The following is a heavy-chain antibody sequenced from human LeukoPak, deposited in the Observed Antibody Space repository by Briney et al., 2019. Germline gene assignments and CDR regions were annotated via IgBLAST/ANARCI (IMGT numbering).Heavy chain of an antibody. CDR1: GFTFSSYA. CDR2: ISYDGSNK. V-gene: IGHV3-30-3*01. J-gene: IGHJ6*02. CDR3: AREPPGTVGYYYGMDV. Sequence: GGSLRLSCAASGFTFSSYAMHWVRQAPGKGLEWVAVISYDGSNKYYADSVKGRFTISRDNSKNTLYLQMNSLRAEDTAVYYCAREPPGTVGYYYGMDVWGQGTTVTVSS. D-gene: IGHD1-1*01.